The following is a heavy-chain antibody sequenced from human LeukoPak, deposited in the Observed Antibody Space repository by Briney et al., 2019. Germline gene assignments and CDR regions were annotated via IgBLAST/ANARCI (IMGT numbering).Heavy chain of an antibody. CDR3: ARDPFAKDGMDV. Sequence: GGSLRLSCAASGFTFSSYSMNWVRQAPGKGLEWGSYISSSSSYIYYADSVKGRFTISRDNAKNSLYLQMNSLRAEDTAVYYCARDPFAKDGMDVWGQGTTVTVSS. V-gene: IGHV3-21*01. CDR1: GFTFSSYS. CDR2: ISSSSSYI. J-gene: IGHJ6*02. D-gene: IGHD4/OR15-4a*01.